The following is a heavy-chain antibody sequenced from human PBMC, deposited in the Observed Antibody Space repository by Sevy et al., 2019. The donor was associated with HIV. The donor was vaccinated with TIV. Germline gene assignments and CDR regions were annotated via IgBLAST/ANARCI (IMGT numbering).Heavy chain of an antibody. J-gene: IGHJ6*02. CDR1: GFTFSIYA. CDR2: ISYDGSKR. D-gene: IGHD2-21*02. Sequence: GGSLRLSCAASGFTFSIYATHWVRQAPGKGLEWVAVISYDGSKRYYVDSVKGRFTMSRDNSKDTLYLQMNSLRPEDTAVYYCARDLPSAVTDPFYYYGMDVWGQGTTVTVSS. CDR3: ARDLPSAVTDPFYYYGMDV. V-gene: IGHV3-30*04.